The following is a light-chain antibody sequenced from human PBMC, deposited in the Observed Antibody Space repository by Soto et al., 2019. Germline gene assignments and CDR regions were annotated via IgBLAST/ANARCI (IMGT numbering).Light chain of an antibody. CDR3: SSYTGSSIL. CDR1: SSDVGAYKH. Sequence: QSALTQPASVSGSPGQSITISCAGTSSDVGAYKHVSWYQQHPGKAPKLMIYEVSNRPSGISNRFSGSKSGNTASLTISGLQTEDEADYYCSSYTGSSILFGGGTKVTVL. V-gene: IGLV2-14*01. CDR2: EVS. J-gene: IGLJ2*01.